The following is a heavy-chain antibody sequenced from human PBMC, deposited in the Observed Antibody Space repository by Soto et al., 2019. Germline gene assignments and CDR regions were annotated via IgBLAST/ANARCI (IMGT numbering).Heavy chain of an antibody. CDR2: IYKSATT. CDR1: GDSISNLDYF. Sequence: SETLSLTCSVSGDSISNLDYFWAWIRQPPGQALEYIGYIYKSATTYYNPSFESRVAISVDTSKSQFSLNVTSVTAADTAVYFCARGRPRLTATCFPNWFDYWGQGALLTVSS. D-gene: IGHD7-27*01. CDR3: ARGRPRLTATCFPNWFDY. J-gene: IGHJ5*01. V-gene: IGHV4-30-4*01.